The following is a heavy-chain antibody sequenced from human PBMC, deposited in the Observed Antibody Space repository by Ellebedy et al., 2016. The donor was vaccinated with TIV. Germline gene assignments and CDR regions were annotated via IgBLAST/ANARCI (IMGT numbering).Heavy chain of an antibody. CDR3: ARDKRSYSNAFDI. Sequence: SETLSLXXTVSGGSISSGDYYWSWIRQPPGKGLEWIGYIYYSGSTYYNPSLKSRVTISVDTSKNQFSLKLSSVTAADTAVYYCARDKRSYSNAFDIWGQGTMVTVSS. CDR1: GGSISSGDYY. J-gene: IGHJ3*02. D-gene: IGHD3-10*01. CDR2: IYYSGST. V-gene: IGHV4-30-4*01.